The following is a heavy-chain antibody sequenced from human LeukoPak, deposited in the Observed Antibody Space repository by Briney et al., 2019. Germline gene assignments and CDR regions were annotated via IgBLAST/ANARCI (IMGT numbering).Heavy chain of an antibody. CDR3: ARDDSSGWYYFDY. CDR2: ISSSSSTI. Sequence: GGSLRLSCAASGFTFSSYSMNWVRQAPGKGLEWVSYISSSSSTIYYADSVKGRFTISRDNAKNSLYLQMNSLRAEDTAVYYWARDDSSGWYYFDYWGQGTLVTVSS. J-gene: IGHJ4*02. V-gene: IGHV3-48*01. D-gene: IGHD6-19*01. CDR1: GFTFSSYS.